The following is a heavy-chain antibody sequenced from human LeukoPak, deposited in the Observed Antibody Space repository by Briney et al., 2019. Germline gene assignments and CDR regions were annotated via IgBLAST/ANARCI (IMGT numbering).Heavy chain of an antibody. CDR3: ARARGITMVRGVFDY. CDR2: ITFSSSHI. J-gene: IGHJ4*02. D-gene: IGHD3-10*01. V-gene: IGHV3-21*01. CDR1: GFTFSGYV. Sequence: GGSLRLSCAASGFTFSGYVMTWVRQAPGKGLECVSSITFSSSHIYYADSVKGRFTISRDNTKDSLYLQMNSLRAEDTAVYYCARARGITMVRGVFDYWGQGTLVTVSS.